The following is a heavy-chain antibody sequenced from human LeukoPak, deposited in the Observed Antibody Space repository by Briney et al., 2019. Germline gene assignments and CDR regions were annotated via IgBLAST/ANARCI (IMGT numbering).Heavy chain of an antibody. J-gene: IGHJ4*02. CDR1: GFTFSSYN. CDR2: ISHSSSYI. V-gene: IGHV3-21*01. CDR3: ARNSRWTLYYFDY. D-gene: IGHD6-13*01. Sequence: PGGSLRLSCAASGFTFSSYNMKWVRQAPGKGLEWVSSISHSSSYIQYADSVKGRFTISRDNAKDSLYLQMNSLRAADTAVYYCARNSRWTLYYFDYWGQGTLVTVSS.